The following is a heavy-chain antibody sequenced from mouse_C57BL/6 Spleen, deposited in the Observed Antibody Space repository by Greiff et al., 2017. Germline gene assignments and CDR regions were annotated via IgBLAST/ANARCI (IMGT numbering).Heavy chain of an antibody. V-gene: IGHV1-69*01. Sequence: VQLQQSGAELVMPGASVKLSCKASGYTFTSYWMHWVKQRPGQGLEWIGEIDPSDSYTNYNQKFKGKSTLTVDKSSSAAYMQLSSLTSEDSAVYYCARFYGYGYFDVWGTGTTVTVSS. CDR2: IDPSDSYT. CDR1: GYTFTSYW. CDR3: ARFYGYGYFDV. J-gene: IGHJ1*03. D-gene: IGHD2-2*01.